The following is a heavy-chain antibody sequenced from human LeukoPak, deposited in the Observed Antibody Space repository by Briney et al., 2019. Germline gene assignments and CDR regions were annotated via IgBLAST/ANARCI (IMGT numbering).Heavy chain of an antibody. CDR3: ARGQRRFDP. Sequence: SETLSLTCTVSGGSISSSSYYWSWIRQPPGKGLEWIGYIYYSGSTNYNPSLKSRVTISVDTSKNQFSLKLSSVTAADTAVYYCARGQRRFDPWGQGTLVTVSS. CDR1: GGSISSSSYY. J-gene: IGHJ5*02. CDR2: IYYSGST. V-gene: IGHV4-61*01. D-gene: IGHD6-25*01.